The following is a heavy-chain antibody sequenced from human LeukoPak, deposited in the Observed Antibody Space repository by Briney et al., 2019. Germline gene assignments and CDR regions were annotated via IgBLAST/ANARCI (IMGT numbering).Heavy chain of an antibody. CDR2: ISGSGGST. CDR3: AKAGWLDSSGYYLAEYFQH. D-gene: IGHD3-22*01. CDR1: GFTFSSYA. V-gene: IGHV3-23*01. Sequence: PGGSLRLSCAASGFTFSSYAMSWVRQAPGKGLEWVSAISGSGGSTYYADSVKGRFTISRDNSKNTLYLQMNSLRAEDTAVYYCAKAGWLDSSGYYLAEYFQHWGQGTLVTVSS. J-gene: IGHJ1*01.